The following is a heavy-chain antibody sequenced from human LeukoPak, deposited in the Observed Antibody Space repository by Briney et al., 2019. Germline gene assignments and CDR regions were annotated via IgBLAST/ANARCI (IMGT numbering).Heavy chain of an antibody. J-gene: IGHJ4*02. CDR1: GFTFSSYW. Sequence: PGGSLRLSCAASGFTFSSYWMSWVRQAPGKGLEWVANIKQDGSEKYYVDSVKGRFTISSDNAKNSRYLQMNSLRAEDTAVYYCARDQRYCSSSSCPWEPFDYWGQGTLVTVSS. CDR3: ARDQRYCSSSSCPWEPFDY. D-gene: IGHD2-2*01. V-gene: IGHV3-7*03. CDR2: IKQDGSEK.